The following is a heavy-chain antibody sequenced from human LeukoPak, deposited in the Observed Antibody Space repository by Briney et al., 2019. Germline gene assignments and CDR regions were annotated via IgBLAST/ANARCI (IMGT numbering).Heavy chain of an antibody. CDR2: IYYTESA. Sequence: PSETLSLTCTVSGGSISSSSAYYWGWIRQPPGKGLEWIGSIYYTESANYNPSLKSRATISVNTSKNQFSLQLSSVTAADSAVYHCVSHPRGYCSATSCSNFYNGMDVWGQGTTVTVYS. J-gene: IGHJ6*02. CDR1: GGSISSSSAYY. CDR3: VSHPRGYCSATSCSNFYNGMDV. D-gene: IGHD2-2*03. V-gene: IGHV4-39*01.